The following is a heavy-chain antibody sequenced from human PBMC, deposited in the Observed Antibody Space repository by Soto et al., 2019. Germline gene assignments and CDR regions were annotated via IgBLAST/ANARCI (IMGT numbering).Heavy chain of an antibody. J-gene: IGHJ3*02. V-gene: IGHV3-23*01. CDR1: GFTFSSYA. CDR3: AKRYWVASGAFDI. CDR2: ISGSGGST. Sequence: EVQLLESGGGLVQPGGSLRLSCAASGFTFSSYAMSWVRQAPGKGLEWVSAISGSGGSTYYADSVKGRFTISRDNSKNTLYLKMNSLRAEDTAVYYCAKRYWVASGAFDIWGQGTMVTVSS. D-gene: IGHD2-8*02.